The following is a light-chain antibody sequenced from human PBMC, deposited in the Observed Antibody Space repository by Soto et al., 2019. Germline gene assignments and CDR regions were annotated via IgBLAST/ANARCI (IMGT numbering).Light chain of an antibody. CDR1: QSVTSNY. V-gene: IGKV3-20*01. Sequence: PGERATLSCRASQSVTSNYLAWYQQKPGQAPRHLIYGASNRATGIPDRFSGSGSGTDFTLTISRLEPEDFAVYYCQQYGSSGTFGQGTKVDIK. CDR3: QQYGSSGT. J-gene: IGKJ1*01. CDR2: GAS.